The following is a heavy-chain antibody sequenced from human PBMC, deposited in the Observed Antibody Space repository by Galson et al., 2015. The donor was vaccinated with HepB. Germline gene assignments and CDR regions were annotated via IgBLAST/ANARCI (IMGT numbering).Heavy chain of an antibody. J-gene: IGHJ5*02. Sequence: SLRLSCAASGFTFSGSAMHWVRQASGKGLEWVGRIRSKANSYATAYAASVKGRFTISRDDSKNTAYLQMNSLKTEDTAVYYCTSRTYYYDSSGWTWFDPWGQGTLVTVSS. V-gene: IGHV3-73*01. CDR3: TSRTYYYDSSGWTWFDP. D-gene: IGHD3-22*01. CDR2: IRSKANSYAT. CDR1: GFTFSGSA.